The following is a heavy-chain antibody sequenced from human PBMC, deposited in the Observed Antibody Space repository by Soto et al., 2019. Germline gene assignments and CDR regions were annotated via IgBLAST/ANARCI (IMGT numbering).Heavy chain of an antibody. V-gene: IGHV3-48*01. CDR2: ITSGSSTI. J-gene: IGHJ4*02. D-gene: IGHD3-10*01. Sequence: EVQLVESGGGLVQPGGSLRLSCEVSGFTFSSYSMDWVRQAPGKGLEWVSYITSGSSTIHYADSVKGRFTISRDNAKNSVFLQMNSLRVEDTAVYYCVRDAGSLGYWGQGTLVTVSS. CDR3: VRDAGSLGY. CDR1: GFTFSSYS.